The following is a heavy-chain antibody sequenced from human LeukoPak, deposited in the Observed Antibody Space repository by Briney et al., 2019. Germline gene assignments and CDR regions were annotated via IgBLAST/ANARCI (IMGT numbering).Heavy chain of an antibody. CDR1: GGTFSSYA. D-gene: IGHD6-6*01. J-gene: IGHJ6*03. CDR2: IIRIFGTA. Sequence: SVKVSCKASGGTFSSYAISWVRQAPGQGLEWMGGIIRIFGTANYAQKFQGRVTISTDKSTSTAYMELRSLRSEDTAVYYCARTRSSPLAYYMDVWGKGTTVTVSS. CDR3: ARTRSSPLAYYMDV. V-gene: IGHV1-69*05.